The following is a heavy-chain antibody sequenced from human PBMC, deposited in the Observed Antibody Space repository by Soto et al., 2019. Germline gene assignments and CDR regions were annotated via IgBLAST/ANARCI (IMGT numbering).Heavy chain of an antibody. V-gene: IGHV3-33*01. Sequence: GGSLRLSCAASGFTFSSYGMQWVRQAPGKGLEWVAVIWYDGSNKYYADSVKGRFTISRDNSKDTLYLQMNSLRAEDTAVYYCARDHLTGTTKSYYYYGMDVWGQGTTVTVSS. CDR1: GFTFSSYG. CDR3: ARDHLTGTTKSYYYYGMDV. CDR2: IWYDGSNK. J-gene: IGHJ6*02. D-gene: IGHD1-20*01.